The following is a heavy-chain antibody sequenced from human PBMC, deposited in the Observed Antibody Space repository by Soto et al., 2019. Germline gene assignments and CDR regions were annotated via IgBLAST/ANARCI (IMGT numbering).Heavy chain of an antibody. D-gene: IGHD3-16*01. CDR1: GYTFTSYY. V-gene: IGHV1-46*01. Sequence: ASVKVSCKASGYTFTSYYMHWVRQAPGQELEWMGIINPSGGSTSYAQKFQGRVTMTRDTSKSTVYMELSSLRDEHTAVFYCAKDRGGGKGGTSSLDYWGQGTLVTVSS. CDR2: INPSGGST. J-gene: IGHJ4*02. CDR3: AKDRGGGKGGTSSLDY.